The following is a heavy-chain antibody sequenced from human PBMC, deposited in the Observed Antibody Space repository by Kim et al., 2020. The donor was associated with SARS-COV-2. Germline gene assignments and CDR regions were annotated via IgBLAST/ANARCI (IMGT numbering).Heavy chain of an antibody. CDR3: ARDWDVWLWFGELNYGMDV. D-gene: IGHD3-10*01. CDR1: GFTFSSYS. CDR2: ISSSSSYI. J-gene: IGHJ6*02. Sequence: GGSLRLSCAASGFTFSSYSMNWVRQAPGKGLEWVSSISSSSSYIYYADSVKGRFTISRDNAKNSLYLQMNSLRAEDTAVYYCARDWDVWLWFGELNYGMDVWGQGTTVTVSS. V-gene: IGHV3-21*01.